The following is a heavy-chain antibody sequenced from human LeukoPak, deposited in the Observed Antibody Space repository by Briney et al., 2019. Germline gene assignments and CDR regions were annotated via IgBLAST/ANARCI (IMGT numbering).Heavy chain of an antibody. D-gene: IGHD6-25*01. CDR2: MYHTGSA. Sequence: SETLSLTCSVSGVSITSHYWSWIRQPPGKGLEWIGYMYHTGSADYNPSLESRLTMSLDTSKSLFSLRLTSVTAADTAVYYCARDLQRLGCDSFDFWGQGRMVIVSS. CDR1: GVSITSHY. J-gene: IGHJ3*01. V-gene: IGHV4-59*11. CDR3: ARDLQRLGCDSFDF.